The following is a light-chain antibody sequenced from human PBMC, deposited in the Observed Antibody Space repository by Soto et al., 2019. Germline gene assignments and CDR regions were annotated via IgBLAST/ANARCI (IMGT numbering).Light chain of an antibody. V-gene: IGKV1-5*03. CDR2: EAS. Sequence: DIQMTQSPSTLSASVGDRVTITCLASQTIRPGLAWYQQKPGKAPKLLIYEASILESGVPSRFSGSGSGTEFTLTISSLQPDDFATYYCQQYSAYWTFGQGTKVEIQ. J-gene: IGKJ1*01. CDR1: QTIRPG. CDR3: QQYSAYWT.